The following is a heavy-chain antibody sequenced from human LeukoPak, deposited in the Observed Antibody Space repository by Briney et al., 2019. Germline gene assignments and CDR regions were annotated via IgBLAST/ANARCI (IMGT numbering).Heavy chain of an antibody. V-gene: IGHV4-34*01. J-gene: IGHJ4*02. CDR3: ARDYSSSSRFDY. Sequence: SETRSLTCAVYGGSFSGYYWSWIRQPPGKGLEWIGQINHSGSTNYSPSLKSRVTISVDTSKNQFSLKLSSVTAADTAVYYCARDYSSSSRFDYWGQGTLVTVSS. D-gene: IGHD6-6*01. CDR2: INHSGST. CDR1: GGSFSGYY.